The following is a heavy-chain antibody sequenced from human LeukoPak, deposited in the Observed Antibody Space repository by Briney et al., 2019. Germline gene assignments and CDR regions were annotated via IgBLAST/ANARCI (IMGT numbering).Heavy chain of an antibody. CDR2: INSDGSST. D-gene: IGHD3-10*01. V-gene: IGHV3-74*01. CDR3: ARLLARGSGTI. Sequence: GGSLGLSCAASGFTFSSYWMHWVRQAPGKGLVWVSRINSDGSSTSYADSVKGRFTISRDNAKNTLYLQMNSLRAEDTAVYYCARLLARGSGTIWGQGTLVTVSS. CDR1: GFTFSSYW. J-gene: IGHJ4*02.